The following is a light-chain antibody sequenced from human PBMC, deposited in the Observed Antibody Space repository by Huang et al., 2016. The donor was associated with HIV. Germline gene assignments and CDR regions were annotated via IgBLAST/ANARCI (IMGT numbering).Light chain of an antibody. CDR1: QSVSSN. CDR2: GAS. Sequence: EIVMTQSPATLSVSPGERATLSCRASQSVSSNLAWYQQKPGEAPRLLIYGASTRDTGIPASFSGSGSGTEFTLTNSSLQSEDFAVYYCQQYNNWPRTFGQGTKVEIK. CDR3: QQYNNWPRT. J-gene: IGKJ1*01. V-gene: IGKV3-15*01.